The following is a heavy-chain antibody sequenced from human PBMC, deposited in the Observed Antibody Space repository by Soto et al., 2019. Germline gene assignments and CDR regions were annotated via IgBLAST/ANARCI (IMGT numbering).Heavy chain of an antibody. CDR3: ARDGGSSRQWDAFDI. CDR1: GGSISSYY. V-gene: IGHV4-59*01. CDR2: IYYSGST. J-gene: IGHJ3*02. D-gene: IGHD1-26*01. Sequence: QVQLQESGPGLVKPSETLSLTCTVSGGSISSYYWSWIRQPPGKGLEWFGYIYYSGSTNYNPSLKSRVTISVDTSKNQFSLKLSSVTAADTAVYYCARDGGSSRQWDAFDIWGQGTMVTVSS.